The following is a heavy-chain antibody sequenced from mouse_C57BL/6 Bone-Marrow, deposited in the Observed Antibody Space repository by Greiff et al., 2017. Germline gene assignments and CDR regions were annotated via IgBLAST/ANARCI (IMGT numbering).Heavy chain of an antibody. CDR3: ARDAYGSSFAWFAY. J-gene: IGHJ3*01. Sequence: EVKLVESGGGLVQSGRSLRLSCATSGFTFSDFYMEWVRQAPGKGLEWIAASRNKANDYTTEYSASVKGRFIVSRDTSQSILYLQMNALRAEDTAIYYCARDAYGSSFAWFAYWGQGTLVTVSA. V-gene: IGHV7-1*01. D-gene: IGHD1-1*01. CDR1: GFTFSDFY. CDR2: SRNKANDYTT.